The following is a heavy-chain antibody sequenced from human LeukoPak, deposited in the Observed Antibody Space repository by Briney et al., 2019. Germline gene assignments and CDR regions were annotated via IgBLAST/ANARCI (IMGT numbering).Heavy chain of an antibody. CDR2: INPNSGGT. CDR1: GYTFTGYY. J-gene: IGHJ4*02. Sequence: GSSVKVSCKASGYTFTGYYMHWVRQAPGQGLEWMGWINPNSGGTNYAQKFQGRVTMTRDTSISTAYMELSRLRSDDTAVYYCARDQIILNRGYSYGCGYWGQGTLVTVSS. CDR3: ARDQIILNRGYSYGCGY. D-gene: IGHD5-18*01. V-gene: IGHV1-2*02.